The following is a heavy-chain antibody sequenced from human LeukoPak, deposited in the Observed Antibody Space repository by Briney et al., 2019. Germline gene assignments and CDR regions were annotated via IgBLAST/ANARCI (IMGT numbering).Heavy chain of an antibody. CDR1: GFTFSSYG. D-gene: IGHD2-2*01. V-gene: IGHV3-30*02. J-gene: IGHJ4*02. CDR2: IRYDGSNK. Sequence: GGSLRLSCAASGFTFSSYGMHWVRQAPGKGLEWVAFIRYDGSNKYYADSVKGRFTISRDNSKNTLYLQMNSLRAEDTAVYYCGKGIVVVPAVVDYWGQGTLVTVSS. CDR3: GKGIVVVPAVVDY.